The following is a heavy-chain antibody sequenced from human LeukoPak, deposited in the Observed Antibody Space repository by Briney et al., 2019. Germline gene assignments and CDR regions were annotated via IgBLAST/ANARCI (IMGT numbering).Heavy chain of an antibody. V-gene: IGHV3-21*01. CDR1: GFTFSSYS. CDR2: ISSSSSYI. CDR3: ARAGAAMAHFDY. Sequence: PGGSLRLSCAASGFTFSSYSMNWVRQAPGKGLEWVSSISSSSSYIYYADSVKGRFTISRDNAKNSLYLQMNSLRAEDTAVYYRARAGAAMAHFDYWGQGTLVTVSS. D-gene: IGHD5-18*01. J-gene: IGHJ4*02.